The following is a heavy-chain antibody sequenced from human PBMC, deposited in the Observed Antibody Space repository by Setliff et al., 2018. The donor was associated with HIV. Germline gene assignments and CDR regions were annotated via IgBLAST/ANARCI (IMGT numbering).Heavy chain of an antibody. D-gene: IGHD3-22*01. J-gene: IGHJ3*02. V-gene: IGHV1-46*01. Sequence: ASVKVSCKASGYTFTNYYIHWVRQAPGQGLEWMGLINPSGGRTSYAQKFQGRLTMTRDTSRSTVYMELSSLRSEDTAVYYCARCYYDSSGPTDAFDIWGQGTVVTVTS. CDR3: ARCYYDSSGPTDAFDI. CDR1: GYTFTNYY. CDR2: INPSGGRT.